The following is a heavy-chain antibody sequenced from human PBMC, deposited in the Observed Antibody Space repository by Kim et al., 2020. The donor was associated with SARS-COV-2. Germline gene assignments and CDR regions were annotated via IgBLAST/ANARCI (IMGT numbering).Heavy chain of an antibody. V-gene: IGHV3-7*01. D-gene: IGHD3-16*01. CDR2: ITQGGTET. Sequence: GGSLRLSCAASGFTFSTYWMTWVRQAPGKGLEWVANITQGGTETYYVDSVKGRFTISRDNAKNSLFVDVNSLRVEDTAVYYCSRTHYGCYVWGQGTLVTVSS. J-gene: IGHJ4*02. CDR3: SRTHYGCYV. CDR1: GFTFSTYW.